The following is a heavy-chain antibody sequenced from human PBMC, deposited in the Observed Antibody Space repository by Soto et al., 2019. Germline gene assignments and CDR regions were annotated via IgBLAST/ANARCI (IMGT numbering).Heavy chain of an antibody. CDR1: GFSFTNHW. D-gene: IGHD2-2*03. Sequence: EMQLEESGGGLVQPGGSRRLSCEASGFSFTNHWMSWVRQAPGKGLEWLANIKQDGGETYYLESVKGRFSISRDNANDSVYLQMSGLRAEDTAVYYCARHGFHRDALDLWGQGTLVTVSS. V-gene: IGHV3-7*03. CDR3: ARHGFHRDALDL. CDR2: IKQDGGET. J-gene: IGHJ3*01.